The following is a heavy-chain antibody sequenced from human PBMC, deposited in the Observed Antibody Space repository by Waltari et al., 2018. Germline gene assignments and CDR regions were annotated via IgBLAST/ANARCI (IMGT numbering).Heavy chain of an antibody. CDR1: GGSFSGYY. J-gene: IGHJ6*03. CDR3: ARGPTLRRYGRYYYYMDV. V-gene: IGHV4-34*01. CDR2: IKHSGST. Sequence: QVQLQQWGAGLLKPSETLSLTCAVYGGSFSGYYWSWIRQPPGKGLEWIGEIKHSGSTNYNPSLKSRVTISVDTSKNQFSLKLSSVTAADTAVYYCARGPTLRRYGRYYYYMDVWGKGTTVTISS. D-gene: IGHD2-15*01.